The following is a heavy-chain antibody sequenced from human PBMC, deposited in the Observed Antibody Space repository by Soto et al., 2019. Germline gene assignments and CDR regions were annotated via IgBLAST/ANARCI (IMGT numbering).Heavy chain of an antibody. J-gene: IGHJ3*02. CDR2: INPATGAA. CDR1: GYPVTAYY. CDR3: ARGGGVGVAGSAAFDM. D-gene: IGHD3-3*01. Sequence: QLHLVQSGAVVKKPGASVTVSCSASGYPVTAYYMHWVRQAPGRGLEWMGGINPATGAAKYTQTFQGRVTMTRHPSTRTVFMELSGLTSEDTAGFYCARGGGVGVAGSAAFDMWGQGTLVTVSS. V-gene: IGHV1-2*02.